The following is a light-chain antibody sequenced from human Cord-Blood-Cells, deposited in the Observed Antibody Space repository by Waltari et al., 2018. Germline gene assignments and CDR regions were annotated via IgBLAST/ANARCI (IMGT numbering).Light chain of an antibody. CDR1: QSISSW. V-gene: IGKV1-5*01. CDR3: QQYNSYSWT. CDR2: DAS. J-gene: IGKJ1*01. Sequence: DIHITQYPSTLSASVGARVIITCRASQSISSWLAWYQQKPGKAPKLLIYDASSLESGVPSRFSGSGSGTEFTLTISSLQPDDFATYYCQQYNSYSWTFGQGTKVEIK.